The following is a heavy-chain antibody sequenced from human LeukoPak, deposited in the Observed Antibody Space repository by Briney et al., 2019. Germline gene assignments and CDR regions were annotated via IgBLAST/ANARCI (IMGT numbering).Heavy chain of an antibody. Sequence: GGTLRLSRAASGFTFSSYGMSWVRQAPGKGLEWVSAISGSGGSTYYADSVKGRFTISRDNSKNTLYLQMNSLRAEDTAVYYCAKDSKIVGATFRSYHYMDVWGKGTAVTVSS. V-gene: IGHV3-23*01. CDR1: GFTFSSYG. D-gene: IGHD1-26*01. J-gene: IGHJ6*03. CDR2: ISGSGGST. CDR3: AKDSKIVGATFRSYHYMDV.